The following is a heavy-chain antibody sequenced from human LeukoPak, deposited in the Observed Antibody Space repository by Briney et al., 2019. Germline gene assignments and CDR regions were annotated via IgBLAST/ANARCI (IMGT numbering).Heavy chain of an antibody. D-gene: IGHD6-19*01. V-gene: IGHV4-34*01. CDR1: EMSFSAYY. CDR3: ARGFPPGSGSRGSHAFDV. J-gene: IGHJ3*01. Sequence: KPSETLSLTCAVSEMSFSAYYWNWIRQSPGKGLEWIGEINYGGSTKYTPSLVGRGTILIDTSKNQFSLKLTSVTAADTAVYYCARGFPPGSGSRGSHAFDVWGQGTMVTVSS. CDR2: INYGGST.